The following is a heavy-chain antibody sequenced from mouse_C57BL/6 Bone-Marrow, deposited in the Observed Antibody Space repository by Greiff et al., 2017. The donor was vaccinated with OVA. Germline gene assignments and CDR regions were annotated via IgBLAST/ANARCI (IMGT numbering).Heavy chain of an antibody. V-gene: IGHV5-9-1*02. CDR1: GFTFSSYA. J-gene: IGHJ2*01. D-gene: IGHD4-1*01. CDR3: TRGWDRYYFDY. Sequence: EVMLVESGEGLVKPGGSLKLSCTASGFTFSSYAMSWVRQTPEKRLEWVAYISSGGDYIYYADTVKGRFTISRDNARNTLYLQMSSLKSEDTAMYYCTRGWDRYYFDYWGQGTTLTVSS. CDR2: ISSGGDYI.